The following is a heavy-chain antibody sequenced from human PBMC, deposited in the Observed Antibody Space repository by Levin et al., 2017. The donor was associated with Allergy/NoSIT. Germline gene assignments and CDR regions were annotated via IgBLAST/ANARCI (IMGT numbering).Heavy chain of an antibody. V-gene: IGHV3-33*01. D-gene: IGHD1-7*01. CDR3: ARANRNWDYVEDGPNFDY. J-gene: IGHJ4*02. CDR1: GFTFGDYG. Sequence: GASVKVSCAASGFTFGDYGMHWVRQAPGKGLQWVAVIWWNGDNKFYGDSVKGRFSISRDNSKNTLSLQMNSLRGDDTAVYFCARANRNWDYVEDGPNFDYWGRGTLVTVSS. CDR2: IWWNGDNK.